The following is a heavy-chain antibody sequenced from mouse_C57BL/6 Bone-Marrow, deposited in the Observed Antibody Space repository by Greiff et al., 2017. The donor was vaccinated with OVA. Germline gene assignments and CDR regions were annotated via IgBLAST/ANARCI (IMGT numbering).Heavy chain of an antibody. CDR3: KGGGTVNAMDY. V-gene: IGHV6-3*01. CDR2: IRLKTDNYAT. Sequence: EVQVEESGGGLVQPGGSMKLSCVASGFTFSNYWMHWVRQSPEKGLEWVAQIRLKTDNYATHYAESVKGMFTISRDDSKSSVYLKMSNLKAEDTCIYYCKGGGTVNAMDYWGQGTSVTVSS. J-gene: IGHJ4*01. CDR1: GFTFSNYW. D-gene: IGHD1-1*01.